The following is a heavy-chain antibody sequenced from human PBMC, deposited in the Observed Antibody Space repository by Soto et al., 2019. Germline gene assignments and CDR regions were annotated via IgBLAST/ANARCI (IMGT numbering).Heavy chain of an antibody. CDR1: GFTFSSYS. J-gene: IGHJ4*02. D-gene: IGHD3-22*01. CDR3: ARDLDVTMITPGLDY. Sequence: GGSLRLSXAASGFTFSSYSMNWVRQAPGKGLEWVSSISRRSTFIYYADSLKGRFTVSRDDAKNSLYLQMNSLRAEDTAVYYCARDLDVTMITPGLDYWGQGTRVTVSS. V-gene: IGHV3-21*01. CDR2: ISRRSTFI.